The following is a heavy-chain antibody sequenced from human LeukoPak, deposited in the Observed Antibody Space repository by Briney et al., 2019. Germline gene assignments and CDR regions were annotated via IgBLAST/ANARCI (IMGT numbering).Heavy chain of an antibody. CDR3: ARVSTTTVTNRYYYYGMDV. Sequence: SETLSLTCTVSGDSISSGGNYWSWVRQPPGRGLEWIGYIYDSGRTYYSPSLESRVTISVDTSKNQFSLKLSSVTAADTAVYYCARVSTTTVTNRYYYYGMDVWGQGTTVTVSS. V-gene: IGHV4-30-2*01. J-gene: IGHJ6*02. CDR1: GDSISSGGNY. D-gene: IGHD4-17*01. CDR2: IYDSGRT.